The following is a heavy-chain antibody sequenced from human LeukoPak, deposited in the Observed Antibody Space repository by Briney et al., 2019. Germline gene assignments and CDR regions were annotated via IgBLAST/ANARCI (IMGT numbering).Heavy chain of an antibody. V-gene: IGHV4-39*01. CDR2: IHFSGNS. CDR1: GGSISMSTYY. Sequence: SETLSLTCTVSGGSISMSTYYWGWIRQPPGKGLECIGSIHFSGNSYYNPSPSLKSRVTISVDTSKDQFPLNVISVTAADTAVYYCARFTRSSSSHYYYYAMDVWGQGTTVTVSS. J-gene: IGHJ6*02. CDR3: ARFTRSSSSHYYYYAMDV. D-gene: IGHD6-6*01.